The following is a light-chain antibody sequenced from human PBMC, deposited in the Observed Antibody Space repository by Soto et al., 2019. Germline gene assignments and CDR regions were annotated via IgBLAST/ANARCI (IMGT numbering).Light chain of an antibody. J-gene: IGLJ1*01. Sequence: QSASVSGSPGQSITLSCTGTSSDVGGNHVSWYQQHPGKAPRLIIYDVSNRPSGISNRFSGSKSDNTASLTISGLQADDEADYYCSSHTSTSRYVFGTGTKLTVL. CDR3: SSHTSTSRYV. CDR2: DVS. CDR1: SSDVGGNH. V-gene: IGLV2-14*03.